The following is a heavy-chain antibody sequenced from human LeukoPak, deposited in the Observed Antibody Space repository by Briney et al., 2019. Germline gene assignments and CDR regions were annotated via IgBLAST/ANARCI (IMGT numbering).Heavy chain of an antibody. J-gene: IGHJ4*02. D-gene: IGHD6-13*01. CDR2: INPNSGNT. CDR1: GDTFTTYD. CDR3: ARGLGDYSPSWFPVSAY. V-gene: IGHV1-8*01. Sequence: ASVKVSCKSSGDTFTTYDISWVRQATGQGLEWMGWINPNSGNTGYAQKFQGRVTMTRNTSVSTAYMELSSLRSEDTAVYYCARGLGDYSPSWFPVSAYWGQGTLVTVSS.